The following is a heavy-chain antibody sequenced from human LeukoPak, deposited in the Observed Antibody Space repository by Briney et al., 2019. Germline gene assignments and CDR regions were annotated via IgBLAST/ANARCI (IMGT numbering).Heavy chain of an antibody. V-gene: IGHV3-48*01. Sequence: GGSLRLSCAASGFTFCSYSMNWVRQAPGKGLEWVSYISSSSSTIYYADSVKGRFTISRDNAKNSLYLQMNSLRAEDTAVYYCARDNIVVVPAAILVGDYYYMDVWGKGTTVTVSS. CDR2: ISSSSSTI. CDR1: GFTFCSYS. D-gene: IGHD2-2*02. J-gene: IGHJ6*03. CDR3: ARDNIVVVPAAILVGDYYYMDV.